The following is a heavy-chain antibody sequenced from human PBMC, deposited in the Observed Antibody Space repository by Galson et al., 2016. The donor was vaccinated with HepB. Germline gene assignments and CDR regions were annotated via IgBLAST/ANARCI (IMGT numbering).Heavy chain of an antibody. V-gene: IGHV4-39*07. Sequence: ETLSLPCIVSGGSISSSTYYWGWIRQPPGKGLAWIGSIYYSGTTYCNPSLTSRVTISVDKSKNPVSLKLSSVIAADPAVYYCARGFGCGGLGYWGQGTLVTVSS. CDR2: IYYSGTT. CDR3: ARGFGCGGLGY. J-gene: IGHJ4*02. CDR1: GGSISSSTYY. D-gene: IGHD3-16*01.